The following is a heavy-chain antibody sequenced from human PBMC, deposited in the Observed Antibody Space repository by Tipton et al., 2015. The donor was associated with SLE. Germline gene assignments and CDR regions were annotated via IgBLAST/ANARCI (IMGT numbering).Heavy chain of an antibody. CDR3: ARGLVERRYAFDI. V-gene: IGHV4-59*01. J-gene: IGHJ3*02. CDR2: IYYSGST. Sequence: TLSLTCTVSGGSISSYYWSWIRQPPGKGLEWIGYIYYSGSTHYNPSLKSRVTISVDTSKNQFSLKLSSVTAADTAVYYCARGLVERRYAFDIWGQGTMVTVSS. CDR1: GGSISSYY. D-gene: IGHD1-1*01.